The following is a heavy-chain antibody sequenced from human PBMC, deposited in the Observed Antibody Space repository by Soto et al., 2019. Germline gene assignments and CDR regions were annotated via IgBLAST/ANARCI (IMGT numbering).Heavy chain of an antibody. CDR3: ARVVRGPYYDFWSGYFELDY. V-gene: IGHV1-18*04. CDR1: GYTFTSYG. CDR2: ISAYNGNT. Sequence: ASVKVSCKASGYTFTSYGISWVRQAPGQGLEGMGWISAYNGNTNYAQKLQGRVTMTTDTSTSTAYMELRSLRSDDTAVYYCARVVRGPYYDFWSGYFELDYWGQGTLVTVSS. D-gene: IGHD3-3*01. J-gene: IGHJ4*02.